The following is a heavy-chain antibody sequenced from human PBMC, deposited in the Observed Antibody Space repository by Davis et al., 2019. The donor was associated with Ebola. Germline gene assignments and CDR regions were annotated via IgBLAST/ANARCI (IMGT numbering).Heavy chain of an antibody. V-gene: IGHV1-69*13. D-gene: IGHD3-10*01. CDR1: GYTFTGYY. CDR3: ARRGRARGMDV. CDR2: IIPIFGTA. J-gene: IGHJ6*02. Sequence: SVKVSCKASGYTFTGYYMHWVRQAPGQGLEWMGGIIPIFGTANYAQKFQGRVTITADESTSTAYMELRSLRSDDTALYYCARRGRARGMDVWGQGTTVTVSS.